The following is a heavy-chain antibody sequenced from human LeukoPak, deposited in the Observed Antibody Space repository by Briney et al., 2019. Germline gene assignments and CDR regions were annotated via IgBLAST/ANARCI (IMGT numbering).Heavy chain of an antibody. V-gene: IGHV4-34*01. CDR1: GGSFSGYY. D-gene: IGHD3-10*01. CDR2: INHSGST. Sequence: SETLSLTCAVYGGSFSGYYWSWIRQPPGKGLEWIGEINHSGSTNYNPSLKSRVTISVDTSKNQFSLKLSSVTAADTAVYYCARHRRAGLLWFGELFQNNWFDPWGQGTLVTVSS. CDR3: ARHRRAGLLWFGELFQNNWFDP. J-gene: IGHJ5*02.